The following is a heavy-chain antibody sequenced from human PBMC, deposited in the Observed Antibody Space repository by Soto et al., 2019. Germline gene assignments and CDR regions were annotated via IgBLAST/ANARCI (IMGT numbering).Heavy chain of an antibody. V-gene: IGHV3-23*01. CDR3: AKYSTTSASRYFDF. CDR1: GFTFSTYA. CDR2: IGSDTGGI. J-gene: IGHJ4*02. D-gene: IGHD1-1*01. Sequence: PGGSLRLSCVASGFTFSTYAVGWIRQVPGKGLEWVSVIGSDTGGIEYADSVKGRFTISRDNSKNTLYLQMNSLIAEDTAVYYCAKYSTTSASRYFDFWGQGTLVTAPQ.